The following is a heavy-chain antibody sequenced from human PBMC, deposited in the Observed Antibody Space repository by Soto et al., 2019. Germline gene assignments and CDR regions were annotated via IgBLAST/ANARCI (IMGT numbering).Heavy chain of an antibody. CDR3: PRVPGRVVYSQTYYYGMDL. Sequence: PSETLSLTCTVSGDSMSRGGYYWSWIRQHPEKGLEWLGHIYYSGSSYYNPSLKSRITMSVDTSKKWFSLKLSSLTAADTAVYYCPRVPGRVVYSQTYYYGMDLWGQGTTVTVSS. D-gene: IGHD3-3*01. J-gene: IGHJ6*02. V-gene: IGHV4-31*03. CDR2: IYYSGSS. CDR1: GDSMSRGGYY.